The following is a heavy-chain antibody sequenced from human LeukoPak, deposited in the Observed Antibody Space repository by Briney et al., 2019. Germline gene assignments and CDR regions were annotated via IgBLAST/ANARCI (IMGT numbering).Heavy chain of an antibody. Sequence: PGASVKVSCKASGYTFTGYYMHWVRQAPGQGLEWMGWINPNSGGTNYAQKFQGRVTMTRDTSISTAYMELSRLRSDDTAVYYCARDLGFYDILTGQYYYYGMDVWGQGTTVTVSS. CDR1: GYTFTGYY. CDR2: INPNSGGT. CDR3: ARDLGFYDILTGQYYYYGMDV. J-gene: IGHJ6*02. D-gene: IGHD3-9*01. V-gene: IGHV1-2*02.